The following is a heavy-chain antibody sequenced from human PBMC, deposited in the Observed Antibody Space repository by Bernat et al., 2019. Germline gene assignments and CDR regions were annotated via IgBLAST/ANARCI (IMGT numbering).Heavy chain of an antibody. CDR3: ARDDSGAKSFDY. D-gene: IGHD4/OR15-4a*01. J-gene: IGHJ4*02. CDR1: GFTFRRYA. CDR2: ISYDVSDK. V-gene: IGHV3-30*01. Sequence: DSGFTFRRYALQWVRQAPVNVLEWLAFISYDVSDKYYSTFVKGRFTISRDNSENTLYLQMNSLRADDTDVYYCARDDSGAKSFDYWAQG.